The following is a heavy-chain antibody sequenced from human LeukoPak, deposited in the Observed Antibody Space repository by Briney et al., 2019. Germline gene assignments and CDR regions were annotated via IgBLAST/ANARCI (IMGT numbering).Heavy chain of an antibody. CDR2: TSTSGGST. V-gene: IGHV3-23*01. CDR3: ATARGGY. Sequence: PGGSLRLSCAASAFTFSSYAMSWVRQAAGKGLEWVSGTSTSGGSTYYADSVKGRFTISRDNSKNTLSLQMTSLRAEDTAVYYCATARGGYWGQGTLVTVSS. J-gene: IGHJ4*02. CDR1: AFTFSSYA. D-gene: IGHD2-15*01.